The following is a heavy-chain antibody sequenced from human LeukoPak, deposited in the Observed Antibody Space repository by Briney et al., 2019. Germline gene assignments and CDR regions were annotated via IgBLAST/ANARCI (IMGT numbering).Heavy chain of an antibody. D-gene: IGHD6-19*01. CDR3: ARDLGSSGWYRP. Sequence: SVRVSCTASGYTFINYDIKWVRQAPGQGPEWMGGIIPIFGTANYAQKFQGRVTITADKSTSTAYMELSSLRSEDTAVYYCARDLGSSGWYRPWGQGTLVTVSS. CDR1: GYTFINYD. CDR2: IIPIFGTA. J-gene: IGHJ5*02. V-gene: IGHV1-69*06.